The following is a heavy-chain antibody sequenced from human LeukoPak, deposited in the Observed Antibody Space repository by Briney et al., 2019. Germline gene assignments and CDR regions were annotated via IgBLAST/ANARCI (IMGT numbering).Heavy chain of an antibody. D-gene: IGHD3-10*01. CDR3: AREKGFGELLFDY. CDR2: IIPIFGTA. J-gene: IGHJ4*02. CDR1: GGTFSSYA. Sequence: ASVKVSCKASGGTFSSYAISWVRQAPGQGLEWMGGIIPIFGTANYAQKFQGRVTITADESTSTAYMELSSLRSEDTAVYYCAREKGFGELLFDYWGQGTLVTVSS. V-gene: IGHV1-69*13.